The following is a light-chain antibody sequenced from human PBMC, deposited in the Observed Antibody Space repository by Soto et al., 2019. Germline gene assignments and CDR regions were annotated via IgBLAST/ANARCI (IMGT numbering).Light chain of an antibody. CDR3: QSNDSSLSGSVV. CDR2: GDT. CDR1: SSNIGAGFD. V-gene: IGLV1-40*01. J-gene: IGLJ2*01. Sequence: QSVLTQPPSVSGAPGQRVTISCTGSSSNIGAGFDVHWYQQVPGTAPKRLIYGDTNRPSGVPDRFSGSKSGTSASLAITGLQAEDEADYYCQSNDSSLSGSVVFGGGTKLTVL.